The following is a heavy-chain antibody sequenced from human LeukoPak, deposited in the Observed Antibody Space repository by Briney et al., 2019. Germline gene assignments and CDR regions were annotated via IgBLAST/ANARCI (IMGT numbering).Heavy chain of an antibody. Sequence: GGSLRLSCAASGFTFSSYNMDWVRQAPGKGLEWVSFIDSSSRYIYQADSVKGRFTISRENAKNSLYLQMNSLRAGDTAVYYCARGLYYGSDGGIFDYWGQGTLVTVSS. D-gene: IGHD3-10*01. V-gene: IGHV3-21*01. J-gene: IGHJ4*02. CDR3: ARGLYYGSDGGIFDY. CDR2: IDSSSRYI. CDR1: GFTFSSYN.